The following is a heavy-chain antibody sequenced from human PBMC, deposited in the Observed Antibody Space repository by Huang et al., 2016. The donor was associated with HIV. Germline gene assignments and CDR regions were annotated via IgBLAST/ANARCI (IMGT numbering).Heavy chain of an antibody. CDR1: GYTFTGYY. CDR2: INPNRGGT. V-gene: IGHV1-2*02. Sequence: QVQLVQSGAEVKKPGASVKVSCKASGYTFTGYYMHWVRQAPGQGLEWMGRINPNRGGTKYAQKFQGRVTMTRDTSISTAYMELSRLRSDDTAVYYCARDDHYDSSGYLGYWGQGTLVTVSS. J-gene: IGHJ4*02. CDR3: ARDDHYDSSGYLGY. D-gene: IGHD3-22*01.